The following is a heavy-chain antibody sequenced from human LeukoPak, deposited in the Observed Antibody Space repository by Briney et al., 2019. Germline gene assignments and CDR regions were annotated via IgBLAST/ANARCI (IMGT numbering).Heavy chain of an antibody. CDR2: INHSGST. J-gene: IGHJ6*02. D-gene: IGHD2-15*01. Sequence: PSETLSLTCAVYGGSFSGYYWSWIRQPPGKGLAWIGEINHSGSTNYNPSLKSRVTISVDTSKNQFSLKLSSVTAADTAVYYCARGSGYSSGGSCYYYYYGMDVWGQGTTVTVSS. CDR3: ARGSGYSSGGSCYYYYYGMDV. V-gene: IGHV4-34*01. CDR1: GGSFSGYY.